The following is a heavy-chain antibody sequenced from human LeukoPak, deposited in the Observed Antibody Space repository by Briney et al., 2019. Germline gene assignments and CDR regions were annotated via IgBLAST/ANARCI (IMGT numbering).Heavy chain of an antibody. J-gene: IGHJ4*02. CDR1: GFTFSSCG. D-gene: IGHD3-10*01. Sequence: GRSLRLSCAASGFTFSSCGMHWVRQAPGKGLEWVAVIWYDGSNKYYADSVKGRFTISRDNSKNTLYLQMNSLRAEDTAVYYCARDTPFGELYLDYWGQGTLVTVSS. V-gene: IGHV3-33*01. CDR2: IWYDGSNK. CDR3: ARDTPFGELYLDY.